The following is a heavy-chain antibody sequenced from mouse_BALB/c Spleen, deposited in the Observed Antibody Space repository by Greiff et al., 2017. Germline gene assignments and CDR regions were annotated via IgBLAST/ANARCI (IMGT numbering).Heavy chain of an antibody. J-gene: IGHJ2*01. CDR3: ARDEVRGFDY. D-gene: IGHD2-14*01. CDR2: ISYSGST. Sequence: EVQLQESGPGLVKPSQSLSLTCTVTGYSITSDYAWNWIRQFPGNKLESMGYISYSGSTSYNPSLKSRISITRDTSKNQFFLQLNSVTTEDTATYYCARDEVRGFDYWGQGTTLTVSS. CDR1: GYSITSDYA. V-gene: IGHV3-2*02.